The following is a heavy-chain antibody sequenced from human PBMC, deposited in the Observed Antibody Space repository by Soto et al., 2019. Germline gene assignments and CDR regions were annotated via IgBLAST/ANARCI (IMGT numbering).Heavy chain of an antibody. Sequence: EVQLLESGGGLVQPGGSLRLSCAASGFTFSNFDMSWFRQAPGKGLEWVSGISTSGGTTYYPVSVTGRFTSSRDTSKNAPYLQMTTLIAEDTAVYYCATGTAAPAHWGQGTLVTVSS. CDR3: ATGTAAPAH. CDR2: ISTSGGTT. D-gene: IGHD6-13*01. J-gene: IGHJ1*01. CDR1: GFTFSNFD. V-gene: IGHV3-23*01.